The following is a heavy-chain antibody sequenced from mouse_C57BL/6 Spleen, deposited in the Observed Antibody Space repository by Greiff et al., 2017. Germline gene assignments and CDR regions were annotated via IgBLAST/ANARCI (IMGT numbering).Heavy chain of an antibody. CDR3: ARGITTVVAKDYYAMDY. J-gene: IGHJ4*01. D-gene: IGHD1-1*01. V-gene: IGHV8-8*01. Sequence: QVTLKVSGPGILQPSQTLSLTCSFSGFSLSTFGMGVGWIRQPSGKGLEWLAHIWWDDDKYYNPALKSRLTISKDTSKNQVFLKIANVDTADTATYYCARGITTVVAKDYYAMDYWGQGTSVTVSS. CDR2: IWWDDDK. CDR1: GFSLSTFGMG.